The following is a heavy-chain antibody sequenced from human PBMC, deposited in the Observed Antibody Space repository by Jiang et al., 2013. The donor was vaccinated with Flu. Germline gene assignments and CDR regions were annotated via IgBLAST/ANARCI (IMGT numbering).Heavy chain of an antibody. V-gene: IGHV4-39*01. D-gene: IGHD3-22*01. CDR2: IYYSGST. J-gene: IGHJ4*02. CDR1: GGSISSSSYY. CDR3: AREHDSSGYSDR. Sequence: LLKPSETLSLTCTVSGGSISSSSYYWGWIRQPPGKGLEWIGSIYYSGSTYYNPSLKSRVTISVDTSKNQFSLKLSSVTAADTAVYYCAREHDSSGYSDRWGQGTLVTVSS.